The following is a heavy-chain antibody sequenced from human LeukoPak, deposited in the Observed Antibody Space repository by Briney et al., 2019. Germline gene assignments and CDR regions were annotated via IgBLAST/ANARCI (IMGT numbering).Heavy chain of an antibody. CDR2: ISSSSSYI. CDR1: GFNFGSYS. Sequence: GGSLRLSCAASGFNFGSYSMNWVRQAPGKGLEWVSSISSSSSYIYYADSVKGRFTISRDNAKNSLYLQMNSLRAEDTAVYYCARDSPYSSGTFDYWGQGSLVTVSS. V-gene: IGHV3-21*01. D-gene: IGHD6-19*01. CDR3: ARDSPYSSGTFDY. J-gene: IGHJ4*02.